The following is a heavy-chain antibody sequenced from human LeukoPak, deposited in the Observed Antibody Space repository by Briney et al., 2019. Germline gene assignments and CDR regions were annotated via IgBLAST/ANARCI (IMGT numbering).Heavy chain of an antibody. D-gene: IGHD2-2*01. V-gene: IGHV3-20*04. CDR3: AREQRYCGSTSCYSFFDY. Sequence: GGSLRLSCADSRFTFYDYGMSWVRQAPGKGLEWVSGINWNGDSTGYGDSVKGRFTISRDNARNSLYLQMNSLRAEDTAFYYCAREQRYCGSTSCYSFFDYWGQGTLVTVSS. J-gene: IGHJ4*02. CDR1: RFTFYDYG. CDR2: INWNGDST.